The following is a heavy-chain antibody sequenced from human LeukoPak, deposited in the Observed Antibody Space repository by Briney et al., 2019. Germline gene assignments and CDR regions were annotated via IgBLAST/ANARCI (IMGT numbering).Heavy chain of an antibody. J-gene: IGHJ4*02. CDR3: ARRSFWQQLSESFDY. CDR2: IYYSGST. V-gene: IGHV4-39*01. Sequence: PSETLSLTCTVSGGSISSSSYYWGWIRQPPGKGLEWIGSIYYSGSTYYNPSLKSRVTISVDTSKNQFSLKLSSVTAADTAVYYCARRSFWQQLSESFDYWGQGTLVTVSS. CDR1: GGSISSSSYY. D-gene: IGHD6-13*01.